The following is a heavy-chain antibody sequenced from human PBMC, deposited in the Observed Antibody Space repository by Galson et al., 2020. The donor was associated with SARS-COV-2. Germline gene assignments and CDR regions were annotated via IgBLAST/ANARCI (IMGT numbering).Heavy chain of an antibody. V-gene: IGHV3-11*04. CDR2: ISSSGSTI. CDR3: ARVAPSILYSYGWYYFDY. CDR1: GFTFSDYS. D-gene: IGHD5-18*01. Sequence: GESLKISCAASGFTFSDYSMSWIRQAPGKGLEWVSYISSSGSTIYYADSVKGRFTISRDNAKNSLYLQMNSLRAEDTAVYYCARVAPSILYSYGWYYFDYVGQGTLVTVSS. J-gene: IGHJ4*02.